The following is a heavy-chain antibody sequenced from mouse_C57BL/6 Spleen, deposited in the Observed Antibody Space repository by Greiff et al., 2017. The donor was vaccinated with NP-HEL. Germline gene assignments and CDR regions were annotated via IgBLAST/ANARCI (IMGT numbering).Heavy chain of an antibody. CDR2: IHPSDSDT. Sequence: QVQLQQPGAELVKPGASVKVSCKASGYTFTSYWMHWVKQRPGQGLEWLGRIHPSDSDTNYNQKFTGKATLTVDKSSSTAYMQLSSLTSEDSAVYYCAIEGPHYCAMDYWGQGTSVTVSS. CDR3: AIEGPHYCAMDY. V-gene: IGHV1-74*01. J-gene: IGHJ4*01. CDR1: GYTFTSYW.